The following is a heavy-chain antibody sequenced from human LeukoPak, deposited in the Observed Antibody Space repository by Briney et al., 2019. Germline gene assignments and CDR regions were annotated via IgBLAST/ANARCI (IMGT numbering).Heavy chain of an antibody. CDR3: TSLVVVIRNWFDP. CDR2: IKSNTDGGTT. CDR1: GFTFSNAW. D-gene: IGHD3-22*01. V-gene: IGHV3-15*01. J-gene: IGHJ5*02. Sequence: PGGSLRLSCSASGFTFSNAWMSWVRQAPGKGLEWDGRIKSNTDGGTTAYAAPVKGRFTISRDDSKNTLYLQMNSLKTEDTAVYYCTSLVVVIRNWFDPWGQGTLVTVSS.